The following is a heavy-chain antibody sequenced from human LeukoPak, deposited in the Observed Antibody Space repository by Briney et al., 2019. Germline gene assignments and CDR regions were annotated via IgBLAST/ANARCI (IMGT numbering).Heavy chain of an antibody. V-gene: IGHV4-34*01. J-gene: IGHJ4*02. Sequence: SETLSLTCAVYGGSFSGYYWSWIRQPPGKGLEWIGEINHSGSTNYNPSLKSRVTISVDTSKNQFSLKLSSVTAADMAVYYCARIPSGIAAAGTSAKRDYWGQGTLVTVSS. D-gene: IGHD6-13*01. CDR3: ARIPSGIAAAGTSAKRDY. CDR2: INHSGST. CDR1: GGSFSGYY.